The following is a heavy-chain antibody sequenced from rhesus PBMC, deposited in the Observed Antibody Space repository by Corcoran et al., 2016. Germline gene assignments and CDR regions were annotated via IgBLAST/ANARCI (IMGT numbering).Heavy chain of an antibody. D-gene: IGHD4-29*01. J-gene: IGHJ4*01. CDR1: GGSFRSYW. CDR2: INGNSGST. Sequence: QVQLQESGPGLVKPSETLSLTCAVSGGSFRSYWWSWIRQPPGKGLGVIGEINGNSGSTNYNPSLKSRGTISKDASKYQVSLKLSSVTAADTAVYYCARGRGSSYVDYWGQGVLVTVSS. V-gene: IGHV4-80*01. CDR3: ARGRGSSYVDY.